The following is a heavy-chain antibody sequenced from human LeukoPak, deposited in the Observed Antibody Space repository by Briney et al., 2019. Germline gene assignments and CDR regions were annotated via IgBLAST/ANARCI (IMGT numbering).Heavy chain of an antibody. J-gene: IGHJ3*02. CDR3: ARRGLGYDILTGYYTTDAFDI. D-gene: IGHD3-9*01. Sequence: GGSLRLSCAASGFTVSSNYMSWVRQAPGKGLEWVSVIYSGGSTYYADSVKGRFTISRDNSKNTLYLQMNSLRAEDTAVYYCARRGLGYDILTGYYTTDAFDIWGQGTMVTVSS. CDR1: GFTVSSNY. V-gene: IGHV3-53*01. CDR2: IYSGGST.